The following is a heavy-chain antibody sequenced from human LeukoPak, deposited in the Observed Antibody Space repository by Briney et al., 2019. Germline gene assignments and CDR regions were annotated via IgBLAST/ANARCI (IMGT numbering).Heavy chain of an antibody. CDR1: GFTFRHYW. CDR2: INPDGTTI. J-gene: IGHJ4*02. V-gene: IGHV3-74*01. CDR3: ARFRAGAGDF. Sequence: PRGSLRLSCAASGFTFRHYWMHWVGQVSGKGLVWVSRINPDGTTINYADSVRGRFAISRDSAKNTLHLEMNGLRADDTAVYYCARFRAGAGDFWGQGTLDSVSS. D-gene: IGHD4/OR15-4a*01.